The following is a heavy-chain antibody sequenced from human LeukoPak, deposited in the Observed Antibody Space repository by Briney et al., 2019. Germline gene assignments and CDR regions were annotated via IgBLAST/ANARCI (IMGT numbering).Heavy chain of an antibody. V-gene: IGHV3-21*01. Sequence: PGGSLRLSCAASGFTFSTYSLTWVRQAPGKGLEWVSSISSGSSDISYADSVKGRFTISRDNTKNALYLPMNSLRAEDTAVYYCAGLTGVVNAFDYWGQGTLVTVSS. D-gene: IGHD5-18*01. CDR3: AGLTGVVNAFDY. CDR2: ISSGSSDI. J-gene: IGHJ4*02. CDR1: GFTFSTYS.